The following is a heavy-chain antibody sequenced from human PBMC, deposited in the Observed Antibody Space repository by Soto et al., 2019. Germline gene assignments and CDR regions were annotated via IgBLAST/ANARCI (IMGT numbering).Heavy chain of an antibody. Sequence: QVQLVQSGAEVKKPGSSVKVSCKASGGTFSSYSINWVRQAPGQGLEWMGEIIPICGTANYAQKFKGRVTITADESTSTAFMELSSLRSEDTAVYYCARDGGRHSGGIDYWGQGTLVTVSS. V-gene: IGHV1-69*01. CDR3: ARDGGRHSGGIDY. CDR1: GGTFSSYS. J-gene: IGHJ4*02. D-gene: IGHD1-26*01. CDR2: IIPICGTA.